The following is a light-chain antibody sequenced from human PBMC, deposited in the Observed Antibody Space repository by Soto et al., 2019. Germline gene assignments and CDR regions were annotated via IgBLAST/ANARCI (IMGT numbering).Light chain of an antibody. CDR2: DVN. CDR3: TSWTTSTTMI. V-gene: IGLV2-14*03. J-gene: IGLJ2*01. Sequence: QSVLTQPASVSGSPGQSITISRPATSRDIGTDNFVSWYQQHQGTAPKLLLYDVNIRPSGGSNRFSGSKSGNTASLTISGLRAEDEADYCCTSWTTSTTMIFGGETKVTDL. CDR1: SRDIGTDNF.